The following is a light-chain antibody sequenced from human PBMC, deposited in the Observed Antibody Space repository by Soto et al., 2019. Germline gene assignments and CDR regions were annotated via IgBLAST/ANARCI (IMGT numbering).Light chain of an antibody. V-gene: IGKV1-27*01. CDR3: QKHNSAPPVT. Sequence: DIQMTQSPSSLSASVGDRVTISCRASQAIINYLAWYQQKPGKAPKLLIYAASTLQSGVPSRFSGSGSGTDFTLTISSLQPEDVATYYCQKHNSAPPVTFGPGTKVGV. CDR2: AAS. CDR1: QAIINY. J-gene: IGKJ3*01.